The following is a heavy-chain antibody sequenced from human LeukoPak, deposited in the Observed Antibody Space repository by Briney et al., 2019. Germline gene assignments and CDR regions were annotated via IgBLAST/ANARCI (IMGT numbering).Heavy chain of an antibody. CDR2: ISSSSSYI. J-gene: IGHJ4*02. Sequence: DPGGSLRLSCAASGFTFSSYSMNWVRQAPGKGLEWVSSISSSSSYIYYADSVKGRFTISRDNAKNSLYLQMNSLRAEDTAVYYCARGLYSGYDSDPQGFDYWGQGTLVTVSS. CDR3: ARGLYSGYDSDPQGFDY. V-gene: IGHV3-21*01. D-gene: IGHD5-12*01. CDR1: GFTFSSYS.